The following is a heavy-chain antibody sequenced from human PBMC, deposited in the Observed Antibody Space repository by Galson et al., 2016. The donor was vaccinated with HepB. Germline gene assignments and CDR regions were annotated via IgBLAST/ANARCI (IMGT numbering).Heavy chain of an antibody. D-gene: IGHD3-10*01. CDR3: ARDVGFGEASFDF. V-gene: IGHV1-2*02. Sequence: SVKVSCKASGYTFIDYYIHWVRQAPGQGLEWMGWIHPKSGGTNYAQKFQGRVTMTRDTSISTAYLDLTRLKSDDTAVFYCARDVGFGEASFDFWGQGTLVSVSS. CDR1: GYTFIDYY. CDR2: IHPKSGGT. J-gene: IGHJ4*02.